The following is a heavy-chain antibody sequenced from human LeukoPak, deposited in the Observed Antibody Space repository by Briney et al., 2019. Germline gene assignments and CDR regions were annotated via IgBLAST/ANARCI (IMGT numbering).Heavy chain of an antibody. CDR2: INHSGST. V-gene: IGHV4-34*01. Sequence: KASETLSLTCAVYGGSFSGYYWSWIRQPPGKGLEWIGEINHSGSTNYNPSLKSRVTISVDTSKNQFSLKLSSVTAADTAVYYCATAPFCGGDGYYLRNHYYYMDVWGKGTTVTVSS. CDR1: GGSFSGYY. J-gene: IGHJ6*03. D-gene: IGHD2-21*01. CDR3: ATAPFCGGDGYYLRNHYYYMDV.